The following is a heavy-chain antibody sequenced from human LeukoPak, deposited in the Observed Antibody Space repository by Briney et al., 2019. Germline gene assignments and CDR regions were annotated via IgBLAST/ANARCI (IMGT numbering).Heavy chain of an antibody. V-gene: IGHV4-39*01. CDR2: IFHGGSA. CDR3: ARQHFGVERDY. Sequence: SETLSLTCSVSGGSVNSAKYFWGWIRQPPGKGLDWIGSIFHGGSAYYNSSLKSRVTISLDTAKNQFSLRLDSVTAADTAVYYCARQHFGVERDYWGRGTLVTVSS. CDR1: GGSVNSAKYF. D-gene: IGHD3-3*01. J-gene: IGHJ4*02.